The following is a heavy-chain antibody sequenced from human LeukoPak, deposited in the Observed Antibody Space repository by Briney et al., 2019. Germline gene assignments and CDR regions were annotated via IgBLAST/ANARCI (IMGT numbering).Heavy chain of an antibody. Sequence: SWTLSLTCTVSGGSISSYYWSWIRQPPGKGLEWIGYISCSGNTNYNPSLKSRVTISVGTSKNQFSLKLSSVTAADTAVYYCARDLGVATFDYWGQGTLVTVSS. V-gene: IGHV4-59*01. CDR3: ARDLGVATFDY. J-gene: IGHJ4*02. CDR1: GGSISSYY. D-gene: IGHD2-21*01. CDR2: ISCSGNT.